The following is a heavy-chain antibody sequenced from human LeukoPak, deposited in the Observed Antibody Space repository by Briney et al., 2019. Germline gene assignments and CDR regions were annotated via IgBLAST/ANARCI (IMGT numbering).Heavy chain of an antibody. Sequence: TSETLSLTCAVSGYSISSGYYWGGIRQPPGKGLEWIGSIYHSGSTYYNPSLKSRVTISVDTSKNQFSLKLSSVTAADTAVYYCARSRELLYDDFDYWGQGTLVTVSS. CDR3: ARSRELLYDDFDY. CDR1: GYSISSGYY. J-gene: IGHJ4*02. D-gene: IGHD3-10*01. CDR2: IYHSGST. V-gene: IGHV4-38-2*01.